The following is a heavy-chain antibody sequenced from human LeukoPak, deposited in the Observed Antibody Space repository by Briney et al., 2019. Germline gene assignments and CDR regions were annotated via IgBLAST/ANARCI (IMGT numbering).Heavy chain of an antibody. CDR1: GGAMTNYY. D-gene: IGHD2-21*01. V-gene: IGHV4-59*08. CDR3: ARHGDSSTWAYCDD. Sequence: SETVSLTCTVSGGAMTNYYWTWIRQPPGKGLEWIGYISYSGSTNYNPSLKSRVTISVDTSKNQFSLRLTSVTAADTAVYYCARHGDSSTWAYCDDWGQGTLVTVSS. J-gene: IGHJ4*02. CDR2: ISYSGST.